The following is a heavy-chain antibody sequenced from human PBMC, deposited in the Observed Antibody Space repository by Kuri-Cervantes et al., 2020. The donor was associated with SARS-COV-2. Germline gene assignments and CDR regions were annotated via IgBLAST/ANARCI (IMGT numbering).Heavy chain of an antibody. V-gene: IGHV3-74*01. CDR1: GFTFSNAW. J-gene: IGHJ6*02. CDR2: INSDGSST. CDR3: ARDYDILTGYYVYYYYYGMDV. Sequence: GGSLRLSCAASGFTFSNAWMSWVRQAPGKGLVWVSRINSDGSSTSYADSVKGRFTISRDNAKNTLYLQMNSLRAEDTAVYYCARDYDILTGYYVYYYYYGMDVWGQGTTVTVSS. D-gene: IGHD3-9*01.